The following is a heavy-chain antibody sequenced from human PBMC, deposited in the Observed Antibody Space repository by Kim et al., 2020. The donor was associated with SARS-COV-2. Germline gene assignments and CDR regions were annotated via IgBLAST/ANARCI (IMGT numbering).Heavy chain of an antibody. CDR2: MNPNSGNT. CDR3: ARGKIIRIFGVVSTPWWFDP. D-gene: IGHD3-3*01. Sequence: ASVKVSCKASGYTFTSYDINWVRQAPGQGLEWMGWMNPNSGNTGYAQKFQGRVTMTRNTSISTAYMELSSLRSEDTAVYYCARGKIIRIFGVVSTPWWFDPWGQGTLVTVSS. J-gene: IGHJ5*02. V-gene: IGHV1-8*02. CDR1: GYTFTSYD.